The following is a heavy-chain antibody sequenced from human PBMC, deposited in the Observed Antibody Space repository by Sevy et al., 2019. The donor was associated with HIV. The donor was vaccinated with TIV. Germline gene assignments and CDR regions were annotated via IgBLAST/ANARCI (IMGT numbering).Heavy chain of an antibody. CDR1: GGSISSGSYY. CDR2: IYTSGST. Sequence: SETLSLTCTVSGGSISSGSYYWSWIRQPAGKGLEWIGRIYTSGSTNYNPSLKSRVTISVDTSKNQFSLKLSSVTAAYTAVYYCARVGYCSSTSCRSRAFDIWGQGTMVTVSS. J-gene: IGHJ3*02. D-gene: IGHD2-2*01. V-gene: IGHV4-61*02. CDR3: ARVGYCSSTSCRSRAFDI.